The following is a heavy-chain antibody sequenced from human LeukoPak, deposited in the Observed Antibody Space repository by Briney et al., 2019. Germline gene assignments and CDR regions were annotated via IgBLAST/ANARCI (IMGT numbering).Heavy chain of an antibody. V-gene: IGHV1-69*13. CDR1: GGTFSSYA. D-gene: IGHD2-15*01. J-gene: IGHJ4*02. CDR3: ARRVVAATGGRKVFDY. CDR2: IIPIFGTA. Sequence: SVKVSCKASGGTFSSYAISWVRQAPGQGLEWMGGIIPIFGTANYAQKFQGRVTITADESASTAYMELSSLRSEDTAVYYCARRVVAATGGRKVFDYWGQGTLVTVSS.